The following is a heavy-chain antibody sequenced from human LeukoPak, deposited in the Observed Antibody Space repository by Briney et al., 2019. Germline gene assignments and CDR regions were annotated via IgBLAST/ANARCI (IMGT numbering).Heavy chain of an antibody. J-gene: IGHJ5*02. CDR3: ARGATTTRFGRFDP. CDR1: GFTFSSYW. Sequence: TGGSLRLSCAAPGFTFSSYWMSWVRQAPGKGLEWVANIKHDGSEKYYVDSVKGRFTISRDNAKNSLYLQMNSLRAEDTAVYYCARGATTTRFGRFDPWGQGTLVIVSS. CDR2: IKHDGSEK. D-gene: IGHD4-17*01. V-gene: IGHV3-7*04.